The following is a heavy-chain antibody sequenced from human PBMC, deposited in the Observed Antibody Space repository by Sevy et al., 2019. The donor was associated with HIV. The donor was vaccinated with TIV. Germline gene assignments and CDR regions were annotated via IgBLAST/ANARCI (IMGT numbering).Heavy chain of an antibody. D-gene: IGHD1-1*01. CDR3: ARTGYTGSLTSVFPCYYMDV. J-gene: IGHJ6*03. CDR1: GFTFSTYS. V-gene: IGHV3-48*01. CDR2: ISSGSSTI. Sequence: GGSLRLSCATSGFTFSTYSMNWVRQAPGKGLEWVSYISSGSSTIYYADSVKGRFTISRDDAKNSLYLQMNSLRAEDTAEYYCARTGYTGSLTSVFPCYYMDVWGKGTTVTVSS.